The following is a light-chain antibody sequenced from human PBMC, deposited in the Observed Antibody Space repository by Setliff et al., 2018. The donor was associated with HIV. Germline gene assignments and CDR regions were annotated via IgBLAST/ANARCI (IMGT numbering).Light chain of an antibody. CDR3: CSYAGTSTHVV. CDR2: EVS. J-gene: IGLJ2*01. CDR1: SSDVGSYSL. V-gene: IGLV2-23*02. Sequence: QSALTQPASVSGSPGQSITISCTGTSSDVGSYSLVSWYQQHPGKAPKLMIYEVSKRPSGVSNRFSGPKSDNTASLTISGLQAEDEADYYCCSYAGTSTHVVFGGGTKLTVL.